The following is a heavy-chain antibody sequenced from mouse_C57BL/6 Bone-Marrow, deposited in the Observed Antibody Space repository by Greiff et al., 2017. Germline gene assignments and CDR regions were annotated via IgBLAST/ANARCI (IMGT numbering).Heavy chain of an antibody. D-gene: IGHD1-1*01. CDR2: ISYDGSN. V-gene: IGHV3-6*01. J-gene: IGHJ1*03. Sequence: EVKLMESGPGLVKPSQSLSLTCSVTGYSITSGYYWNWIRQFPGNKLEWMGYISYDGSNNYNPSLKNRISITRDTSKNQFFLKLNSVTTEDTATYYCASVYYYGSSPWYFDVWGTGTTVTVSS. CDR1: GYSITSGYY. CDR3: ASVYYYGSSPWYFDV.